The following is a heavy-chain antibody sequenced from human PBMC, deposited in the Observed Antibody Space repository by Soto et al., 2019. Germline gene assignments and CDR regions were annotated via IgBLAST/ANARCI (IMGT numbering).Heavy chain of an antibody. CDR2: IYYSGST. CDR3: ARKSRRKGYCSGGSCSSFDY. J-gene: IGHJ4*02. D-gene: IGHD2-15*01. CDR1: GGSISSGGYY. Sequence: PSETLSLTCTVSGGSISSGGYYWSWIRQHPGKGLEWIGYIYYSGSTYYNPSLKSRVTISVDTSKNQFSLKLSSVTAADTAVYYCARKSRRKGYCSGGSCSSFDYWGQGTLVTVS. V-gene: IGHV4-31*03.